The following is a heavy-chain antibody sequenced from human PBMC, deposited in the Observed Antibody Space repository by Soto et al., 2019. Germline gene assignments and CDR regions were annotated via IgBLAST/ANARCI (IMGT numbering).Heavy chain of an antibody. J-gene: IGHJ6*02. Sequence: SETLSLTCAVYGGSFSGYYWSWIRQPPGKGLEWIGEINHSGSTNYNPSLKSRVTISVDTSKNQFSLKLSSVTAADTAVYYCARLLSLAVIFRGARDYYYYGMDVWGQGTTVTVSS. V-gene: IGHV4-34*01. D-gene: IGHD3-10*01. CDR2: INHSGST. CDR1: GGSFSGYY. CDR3: ARLLSLAVIFRGARDYYYYGMDV.